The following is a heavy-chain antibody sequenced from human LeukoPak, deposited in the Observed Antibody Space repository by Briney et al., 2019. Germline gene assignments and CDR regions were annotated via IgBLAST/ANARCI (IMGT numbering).Heavy chain of an antibody. CDR2: IKRKSDGETT. CDR3: TTAPSGYAYMNGWHLDY. J-gene: IGHJ4*02. Sequence: PGGSLRLSCAASGFGFSYAWMSWARQAPGKGPEWIGRIKRKSDGETTDYAAPVKGRFTISRDDSKNTLFLQMNSLKTEDTAFYYCTTAPSGYAYMNGWHLDYWGQGALVTVSS. V-gene: IGHV3-15*01. D-gene: IGHD5-18*01. CDR1: GFGFSYAW.